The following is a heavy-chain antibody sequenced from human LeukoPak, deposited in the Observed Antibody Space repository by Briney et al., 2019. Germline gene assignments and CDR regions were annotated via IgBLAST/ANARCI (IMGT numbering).Heavy chain of an antibody. V-gene: IGHV3-21*01. CDR2: ISSSSSYI. CDR3: ARDLFGSYYFDY. Sequence: PGGSLRLSCAASGFTFSSYSMNWVRQAPGKGLEWVSSISSSSSYIYYADSVKGRFTISRDNAKNSLYLQMNSLRAGDTAVYYCARDLFGSYYFDYWGQGTLVTVSS. CDR1: GFTFSSYS. J-gene: IGHJ4*02. D-gene: IGHD3-10*01.